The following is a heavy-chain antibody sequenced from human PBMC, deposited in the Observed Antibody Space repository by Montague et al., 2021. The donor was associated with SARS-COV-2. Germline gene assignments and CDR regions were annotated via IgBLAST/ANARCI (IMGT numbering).Heavy chain of an antibody. CDR2: INYSGIT. CDR1: GGSISTYY. D-gene: IGHD5-12*01. V-gene: IGHV4-59*01. CDR3: ARSGWLTRGFDS. J-gene: IGHJ4*02. Sequence: SGTLSLTCTVSGGSISTYYWCWIRQPPGKGLEWIAYINYSGITNXNPSLKSRVSVSLDTSKNHLSLNPKSVTAADTAVYYCARSGWLTRGFDSWGQGTLVFVSS.